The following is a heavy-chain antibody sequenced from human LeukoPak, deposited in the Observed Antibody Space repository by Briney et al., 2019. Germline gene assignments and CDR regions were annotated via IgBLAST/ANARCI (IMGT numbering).Heavy chain of an antibody. CDR2: INNDGSEK. J-gene: IGHJ4*02. CDR3: ARDKVTY. V-gene: IGHV3-7*01. CDR1: GFTFSNYW. Sequence: GGSLRLSXAASGFTFSNYWMSWVRQAPGKGLEWVAHINNDGSEKYYVDSVKGRFTISRDNAKNSLYLQMNSLRVEDTAVYYCARDKVTYWGQGTLVTVSS.